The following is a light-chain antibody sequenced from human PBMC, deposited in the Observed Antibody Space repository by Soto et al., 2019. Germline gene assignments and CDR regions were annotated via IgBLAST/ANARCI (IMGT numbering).Light chain of an antibody. Sequence: EIVLTQSPGTLSLSPGERATLSCRASQSLSSSPYVAWYQQKPGQAPRLLIYGVSNRATGVPDRFSGSGSGTDFTLTISRLEPEDFTVYYCQQYGSSYTFGQGTKLEIK. CDR3: QQYGSSYT. CDR1: QSLSSSPY. V-gene: IGKV3-20*01. J-gene: IGKJ2*01. CDR2: GVS.